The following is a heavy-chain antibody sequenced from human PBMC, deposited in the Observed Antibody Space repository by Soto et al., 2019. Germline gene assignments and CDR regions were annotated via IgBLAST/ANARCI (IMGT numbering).Heavy chain of an antibody. J-gene: IGHJ4*02. CDR1: GYTFTSYY. Sequence: QVQLVQSGAEVKKPGASVKVSCKASGYTFTSYYMHWVRQAPGQGLEWMGIINPSGGSTSYAQKFQGRVTMTRDTSTSTVYMELSSLRSEDTAVYYSASWKTTDDFGDYFDYWGQGTLVTVSS. CDR3: ASWKTTDDFGDYFDY. D-gene: IGHD4-17*01. V-gene: IGHV1-46*03. CDR2: INPSGGST.